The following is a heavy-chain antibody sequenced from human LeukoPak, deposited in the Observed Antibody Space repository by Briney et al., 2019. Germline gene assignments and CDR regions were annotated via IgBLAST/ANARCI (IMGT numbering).Heavy chain of an antibody. Sequence: SVKVSCKASGGIFSDYLINWVRQAPGQGLEWIGGIIPISGSAYSAQKFRGRLTITAEESTTTAYMELSSLTSEDTAVFYCARGTRPLEAAPFDYWGQGTLVTVSS. J-gene: IGHJ4*02. CDR2: IIPISGSA. CDR1: GGIFSDYL. D-gene: IGHD2-15*01. V-gene: IGHV1-69*13. CDR3: ARGTRPLEAAPFDY.